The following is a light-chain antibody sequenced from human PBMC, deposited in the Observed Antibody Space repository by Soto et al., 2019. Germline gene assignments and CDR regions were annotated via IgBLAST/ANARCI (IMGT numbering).Light chain of an antibody. V-gene: IGKV3-20*01. J-gene: IGKJ1*01. Sequence: IVLPQSPGTLSLSPGEGATLSCRTSQSVSIRHLAWYQQRPGQAPRLLIYATSDRATGTPDRFSGSGSGTDFTLTITSLEPEDFAVYYCQQYGTSWTFDQGTKVEI. CDR1: QSVSIRH. CDR3: QQYGTSWT. CDR2: ATS.